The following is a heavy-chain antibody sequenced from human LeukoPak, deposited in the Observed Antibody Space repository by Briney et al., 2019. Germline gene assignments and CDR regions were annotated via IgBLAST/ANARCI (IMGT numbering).Heavy chain of an antibody. Sequence: PGRSLRLSCAASGFTFDDYAMHWVRQASGKGLEWVSGISWNSGSIGYADSVKGRFTISRDNAKNSLYLQMNSLRAEDTALYYCAKMVTATQAFDYWGQGTLVTVSS. CDR2: ISWNSGSI. D-gene: IGHD2-21*02. V-gene: IGHV3-9*01. J-gene: IGHJ4*02. CDR1: GFTFDDYA. CDR3: AKMVTATQAFDY.